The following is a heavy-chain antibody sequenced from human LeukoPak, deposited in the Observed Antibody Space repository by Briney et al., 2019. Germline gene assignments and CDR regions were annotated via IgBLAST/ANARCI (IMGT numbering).Heavy chain of an antibody. J-gene: IGHJ4*02. Sequence: GGSLRLSCAASGFTDISNYMSWVRQAPGKGLEWVSVIYSGGTTYYADSVKGRFTISRDNSKKTFHLQMNSLRAEDTAVYYCARDRDWGEKNYFDYWGQGTLVTVSS. CDR1: GFTDISNY. CDR2: IYSGGTT. D-gene: IGHD3-10*01. CDR3: ARDRDWGEKNYFDY. V-gene: IGHV3-66*01.